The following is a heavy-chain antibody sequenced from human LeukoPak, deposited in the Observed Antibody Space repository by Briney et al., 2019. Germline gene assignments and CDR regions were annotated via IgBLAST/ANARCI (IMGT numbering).Heavy chain of an antibody. J-gene: IGHJ3*02. Sequence: SETLSLTCAVYGGSFSGYYWSWIRQPPGKGLEWIGEINHSGSTNYNPSLKSRVTISVDTSKNQFSLKLSSVTAADTAVYYCARGCSITIFGVVMCAFDIWGQGTMVTVSS. D-gene: IGHD3-3*01. CDR2: INHSGST. V-gene: IGHV4-34*01. CDR3: ARGCSITIFGVVMCAFDI. CDR1: GGSFSGYY.